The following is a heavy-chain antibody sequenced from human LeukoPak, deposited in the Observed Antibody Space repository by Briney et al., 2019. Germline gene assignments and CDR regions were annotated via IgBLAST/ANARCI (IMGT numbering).Heavy chain of an antibody. CDR2: IYTSGST. Sequence: SETLSLTCTVSGGSISSYYWSWIRQPAGKGLEWIGRIYTSGSTNYNPSLKSRVTMSVDTSKNQFSLKLSSVTAADTAVYYCARDLPYYYDSSGYSTDAFDIWGQGTMVTVSS. J-gene: IGHJ3*02. CDR1: GGSISSYY. D-gene: IGHD3-22*01. V-gene: IGHV4-4*07. CDR3: ARDLPYYYDSSGYSTDAFDI.